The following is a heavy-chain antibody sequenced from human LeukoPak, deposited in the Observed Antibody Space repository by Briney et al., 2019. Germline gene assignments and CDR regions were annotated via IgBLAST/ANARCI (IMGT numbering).Heavy chain of an antibody. J-gene: IGHJ3*02. V-gene: IGHV4-38-2*02. CDR3: ARVNSSGWYWGGTFDI. CDR1: GYSISSGYY. CDR2: IYHSGST. Sequence: SETLSLTCTVSGYSISSGYYWGWIRQPPGKGLEWIGSIYHSGSTYYNPSLKSRVTISVDTSKNQFSLKLSSVTAADTAVYYCARVNSSGWYWGGTFDIWGQGTMVTVSS. D-gene: IGHD6-19*01.